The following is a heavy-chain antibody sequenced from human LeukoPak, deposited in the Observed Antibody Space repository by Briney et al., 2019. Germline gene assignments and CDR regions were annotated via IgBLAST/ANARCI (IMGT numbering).Heavy chain of an antibody. Sequence: PGGSLRLSCSASEFTFNNYGMHWVRQAPGKGLEWVAFIRYDGSNKYYADSVKGRFTISRDNSKNTLYLQMNDLRVDDTAVYCCAKKGQADDNGKPDWGQGALVTVSS. CDR3: AKKGQADDNGKPD. V-gene: IGHV3-30*02. J-gene: IGHJ4*02. CDR1: EFTFNNYG. D-gene: IGHD1-1*01. CDR2: IRYDGSNK.